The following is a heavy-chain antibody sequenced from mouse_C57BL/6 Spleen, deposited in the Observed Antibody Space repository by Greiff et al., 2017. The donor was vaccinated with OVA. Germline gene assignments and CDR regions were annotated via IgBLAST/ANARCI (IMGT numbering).Heavy chain of an antibody. Sequence: EVKLMESGPELVKPGASVKIPCKASGYTFTDYNMDWVKQIHGKSLEWIGDINPNNGGTIYNQKFKGKATLTVDKSSSTAYMELRSLTSEDTAVYYCARGLPGNFDVWGTGTTVTVSS. CDR1: GYTFTDYN. CDR2: INPNNGGT. CDR3: ARGLPGNFDV. V-gene: IGHV1-18*01. J-gene: IGHJ1*03. D-gene: IGHD2-2*01.